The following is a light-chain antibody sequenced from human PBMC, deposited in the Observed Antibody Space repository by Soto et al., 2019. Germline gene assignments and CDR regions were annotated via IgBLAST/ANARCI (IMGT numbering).Light chain of an antibody. CDR1: QSISSW. CDR3: QQYNSYWYT. J-gene: IGKJ2*01. CDR2: KAS. Sequence: DIQMTQSPSTLSASVGDRVTITCRASQSISSWLAWYQQKPGKAPKLLIYKASSLESGVPSRFSGSGSGTEFTLPSSSLQPDDCATYYCQQYNSYWYTFGQGNKLEI. V-gene: IGKV1-5*03.